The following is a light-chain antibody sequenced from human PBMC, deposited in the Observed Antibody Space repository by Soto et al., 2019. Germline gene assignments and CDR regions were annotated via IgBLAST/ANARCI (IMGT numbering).Light chain of an antibody. V-gene: IGLV1-40*01. CDR3: QSYDSSLSGSV. J-gene: IGLJ3*02. CDR1: SSNIGAGYD. Sequence: QSVLTQPPSLSGAPGQRVTISCTGSSSNIGAGYDVHWYQQLPGTAPKLLIYGNSNRPSGVPDRFSGSKSGTSASLAITGLLAEDGADYYCQSYDSSLSGSVFGGGTKLTVL. CDR2: GNS.